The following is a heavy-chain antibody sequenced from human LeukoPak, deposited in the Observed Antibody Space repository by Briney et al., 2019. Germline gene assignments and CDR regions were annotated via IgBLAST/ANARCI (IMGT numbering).Heavy chain of an antibody. Sequence: GGSLRLSCAASGFTISNYAMSWVRQAPGKGLEWVSTINNSGGNTHYADSVKGRFTISRDNSKNTVFLQMNSLRAEDTAVYYCAKWGDYDVLTGYYVSDYWGQGTLVTVSS. CDR3: AKWGDYDVLTGYYVSDY. J-gene: IGHJ4*02. V-gene: IGHV3-23*01. CDR1: GFTISNYA. D-gene: IGHD3-9*01. CDR2: INNSGGNT.